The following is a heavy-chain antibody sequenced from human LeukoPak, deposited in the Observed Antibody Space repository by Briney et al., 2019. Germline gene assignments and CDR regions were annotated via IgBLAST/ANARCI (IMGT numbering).Heavy chain of an antibody. Sequence: SETLSLTCTVSGDSISSSNCYWGWIRQPPGKGLEWIGSIYFSGGTYYNASLKSRVTISVDTSKNQFSLKLSSVTAADTAVYYCARTAKYYYGSETYYFFDYWGQGTLVTVSS. V-gene: IGHV4-39*01. CDR1: GDSISSSNCY. D-gene: IGHD3-10*01. CDR3: ARTAKYYYGSETYYFFDY. CDR2: IYFSGGT. J-gene: IGHJ4*02.